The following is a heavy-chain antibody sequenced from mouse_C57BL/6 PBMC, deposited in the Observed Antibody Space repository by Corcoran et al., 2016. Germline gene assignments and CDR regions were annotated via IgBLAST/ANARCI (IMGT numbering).Heavy chain of an antibody. D-gene: IGHD2-2*01. CDR2: INPNNGGT. J-gene: IGHJ3*01. CDR3: ARLGDGYDPWFAY. CDR1: GYTFTDYY. Sequence: EVQLQQSGPELVKPGASEKISCKASGYTFTDYYMNWVKQSHGKSLEWIGDINPNNGGTSYNQKFKGKATLTVAKSSSTAYMELRSLTSEDSAVYYCARLGDGYDPWFAYWGQGTLVTVSA. V-gene: IGHV1-26*01.